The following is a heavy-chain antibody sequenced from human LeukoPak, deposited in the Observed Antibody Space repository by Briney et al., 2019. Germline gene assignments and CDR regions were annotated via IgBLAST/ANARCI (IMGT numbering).Heavy chain of an antibody. V-gene: IGHV3-74*01. J-gene: IGHJ5*02. D-gene: IGHD2-15*01. Sequence: PGGALRLSCAASGFTFSDYWMHWVRQAPGGGPVGVSHINGDGTDTSYVDSVKGRFTISRDNARNTLYLQMNSLRAEDTAVYYCARDRAGYCSGASCPWGQGTLVTVSS. CDR2: INGDGTDT. CDR1: GFTFSDYW. CDR3: ARDRAGYCSGASCP.